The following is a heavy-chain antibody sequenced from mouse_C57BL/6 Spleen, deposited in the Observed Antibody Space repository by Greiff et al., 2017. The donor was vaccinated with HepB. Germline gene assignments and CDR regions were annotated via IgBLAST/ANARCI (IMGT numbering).Heavy chain of an antibody. D-gene: IGHD1-1*01. Sequence: VQLQQSGPGLVQPSQSLSITCTVSGFSLTSYGVHWVRQSPGKGLEWLGVIWSGGSTDYNAAFISRLSISKDNSKSQVFFKMNSLQADDTAIYYCAGYYYGSPSYWYFDVWGTGTTVTVSS. V-gene: IGHV2-2*01. CDR1: GFSLTSYG. J-gene: IGHJ1*03. CDR3: AGYYYGSPSYWYFDV. CDR2: IWSGGST.